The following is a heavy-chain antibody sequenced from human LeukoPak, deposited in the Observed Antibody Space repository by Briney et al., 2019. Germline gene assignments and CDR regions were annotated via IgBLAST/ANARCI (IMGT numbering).Heavy chain of an antibody. CDR3: ARDHSGTYDNVLDY. D-gene: IGHD3-10*01. CDR2: INSDGSST. J-gene: IGHJ4*02. V-gene: IGHV3-74*01. Sequence: GGSLRLSCAASGFTFSNYWMHWVRQAPGKGLVWVSRINSDGSSTSYADSLKGRLTISRDNSKNTLYLQMNSLRAEDTAVYYCARDHSGTYDNVLDYWGQGTLVTVSS. CDR1: GFTFSNYW.